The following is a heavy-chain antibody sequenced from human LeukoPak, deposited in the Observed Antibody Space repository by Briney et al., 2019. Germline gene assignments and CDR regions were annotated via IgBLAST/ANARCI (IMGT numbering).Heavy chain of an antibody. D-gene: IGHD1-1*01. V-gene: IGHV4-4*07. CDR2: IYYSGST. Sequence: SETLSLTCTVSGGSISSYYLSWIRQPAGKGLEWIGRIYYSGSTNYNPSLKSRVTISVDTSKNQFSLKLSSVTAADTAVYYCARDHGGTTDYYYYMDVWGKGTTVTVSS. J-gene: IGHJ6*03. CDR1: GGSISSYY. CDR3: ARDHGGTTDYYYYMDV.